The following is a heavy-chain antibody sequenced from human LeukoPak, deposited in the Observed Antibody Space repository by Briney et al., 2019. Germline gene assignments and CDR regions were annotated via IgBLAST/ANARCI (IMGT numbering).Heavy chain of an antibody. V-gene: IGHV3-74*01. CDR3: ARGRPHGNDY. J-gene: IGHJ4*02. D-gene: IGHD4-23*01. CDR2: IASDGSST. CDR1: GFTFSSYW. Sequence: GGSLRLSCAASGFTFSSYWMNWVRQAPGKGLVWVSRIASDGSSTTYADSVKGRFSISRDNAKNTLYLQMNSLRVEDTAVYYCARGRPHGNDYWGQGTLVTVSS.